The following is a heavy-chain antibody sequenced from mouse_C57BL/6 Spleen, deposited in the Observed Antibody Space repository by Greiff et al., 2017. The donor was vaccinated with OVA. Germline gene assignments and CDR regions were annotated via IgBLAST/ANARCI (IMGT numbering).Heavy chain of an antibody. CDR2: ISSGSSTI. J-gene: IGHJ3*01. CDR3: ASPYGYDWFAY. CDR1: GFTFSDYG. V-gene: IGHV5-17*01. D-gene: IGHD2-2*01. Sequence: EVKVEESGGGLVKPGGSLKLSCAASGFTFSDYGMHWVRQAPEKGLEWVAYISSGSSTIYYADTVKGRFTISRDNAKNTLFLQMTSLRSEDTAMYYCASPYGYDWFAYWGQGTLVTVSA.